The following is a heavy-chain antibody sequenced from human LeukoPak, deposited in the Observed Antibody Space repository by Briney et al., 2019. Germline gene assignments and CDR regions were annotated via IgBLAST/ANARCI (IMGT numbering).Heavy chain of an antibody. CDR1: GFTFSGYG. CDR2: ISHDGSDK. D-gene: IGHD2-2*01. V-gene: IGHV3-30*03. Sequence: GRSLRLSCAASGFTFSGYGMHWVRQAPGKGLEWGAVISHDGSDKYYADSVKGRFTISRDNSKHTLYLQINSLRAEDTAVYYCARGVTRYCSSTSCYYFDYWGQGTLVTVSS. J-gene: IGHJ4*02. CDR3: ARGVTRYCSSTSCYYFDY.